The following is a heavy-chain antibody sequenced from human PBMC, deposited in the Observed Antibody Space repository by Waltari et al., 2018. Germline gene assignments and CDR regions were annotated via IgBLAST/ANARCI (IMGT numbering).Heavy chain of an antibody. V-gene: IGHV3-48*04. CDR2: ISSSSSTI. D-gene: IGHD4-17*01. Sequence: EVQLVESGGGLVQPGGSLRLSCAASGFTFSSYSMNWFRQAPGKGLEWVSYISSSSSTIYYADSVKGRFTISRDNAKNSLYLQMNSLRAEDTAVYYCARDLDYGDYMGAFDIWGQGTMVTVSS. CDR1: GFTFSSYS. J-gene: IGHJ3*02. CDR3: ARDLDYGDYMGAFDI.